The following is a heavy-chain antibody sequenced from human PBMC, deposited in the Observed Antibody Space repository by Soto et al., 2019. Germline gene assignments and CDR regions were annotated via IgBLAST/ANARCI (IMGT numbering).Heavy chain of an antibody. J-gene: IGHJ5*02. Sequence: SETLSLTCSVSGASIGSSDDCWTWIRHSPGKGLEWIRYLSGSGSTFYNPSLRCRLTIALDTSKNHFSLKLNSVTAADTAGYYCAKYRPPEFDPWGKGIPVTVSS. CDR1: GASIGSSDDC. CDR3: AKYRPPEFDP. V-gene: IGHV4-30-4*08. CDR2: LSGSGST. D-gene: IGHD2-2*02.